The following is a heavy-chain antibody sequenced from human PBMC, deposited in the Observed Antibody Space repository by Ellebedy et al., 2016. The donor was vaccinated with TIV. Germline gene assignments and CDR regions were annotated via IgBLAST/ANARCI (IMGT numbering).Heavy chain of an antibody. J-gene: IGHJ5*02. CDR1: GGSISNSDYY. CDR2: IYYSGSA. V-gene: IGHV4-39*07. Sequence: MPSETLSLTCTVSGGSISNSDYYRNWIRQPPGKGLEWIGSIYYSGSAYYNPSLKSRFTVSVDTSKNQFSLNLNSVTAADTAVYYCARDPALPRGRFDTWGQGTLVTVSS. CDR3: ARDPALPRGRFDT.